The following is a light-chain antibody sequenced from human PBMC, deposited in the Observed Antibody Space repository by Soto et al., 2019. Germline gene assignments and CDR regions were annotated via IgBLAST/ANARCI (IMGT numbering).Light chain of an antibody. Sequence: QSALTQPPSASGSPGQSVTISCTGTSSDVGGDNYVSWYQHHPGKAPQAVIYEVNKRPSGVPDRFSGSKSGNTASLTVSGLQAEDEGDYYCSSYAGSNNYVFGTGTKLTVL. CDR1: SSDVGGDNY. J-gene: IGLJ1*01. CDR3: SSYAGSNNYV. V-gene: IGLV2-8*01. CDR2: EVN.